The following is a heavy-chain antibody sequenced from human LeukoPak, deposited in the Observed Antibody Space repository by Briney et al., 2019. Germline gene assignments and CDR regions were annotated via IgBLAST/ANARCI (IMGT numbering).Heavy chain of an antibody. CDR1: GGSISSYY. J-gene: IGHJ6*02. CDR3: ARERPTRYYYGMDV. CDR2: IYYSGST. Sequence: SETLSLTCTVSGGSISSYYWSWLRQPPGKGLEWIGYIYYSGSTNYNPSLKSRVTISVDTSKNQFSLKLSSVTAADTAVYYCARERPTRYYYGMDVWGQGTTVTVSS. D-gene: IGHD5-12*01. V-gene: IGHV4-59*01.